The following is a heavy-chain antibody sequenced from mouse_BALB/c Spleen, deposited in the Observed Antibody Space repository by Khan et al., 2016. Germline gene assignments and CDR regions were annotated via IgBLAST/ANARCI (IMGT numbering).Heavy chain of an antibody. CDR2: IRYSGSP. Sequence: EVQLQESGPGLVKPSQSLSLTCTVTGYSITSDYAWNWIRQFPGNKLEWMGYIRYSGSPTYNPSLKSRISITRDTSKNQFFLQLYSVTTEDTATYYCTRSPTATRYSDVWGAGTTVTVSS. D-gene: IGHD1-2*01. V-gene: IGHV3-2*02. CDR3: TRSPTATRYSDV. CDR1: GYSITSDYA. J-gene: IGHJ1*01.